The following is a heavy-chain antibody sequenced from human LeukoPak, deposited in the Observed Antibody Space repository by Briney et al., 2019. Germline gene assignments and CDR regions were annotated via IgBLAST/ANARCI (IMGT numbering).Heavy chain of an antibody. D-gene: IGHD1-26*01. Sequence: MRGESLKISCKGSGYSFPNYWIGWVRQMPGKGLEWMGIIYPGDSETRYSPSFQGQVTISADKSISTAYLQWSSLKASDTAMYYCARRRDLYSGSYYPFDYWGQGTLVTVSS. CDR3: ARRRDLYSGSYYPFDY. J-gene: IGHJ4*02. V-gene: IGHV5-51*01. CDR2: IYPGDSET. CDR1: GYSFPNYW.